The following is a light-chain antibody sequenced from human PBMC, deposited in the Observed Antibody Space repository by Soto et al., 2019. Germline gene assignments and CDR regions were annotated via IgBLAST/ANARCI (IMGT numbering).Light chain of an antibody. CDR2: DAY. CDR3: KQYGSSPIT. Sequence: EIVLTQSPGTLSLSPGERATLSCRASQSVSSSILAWYQQKPGQAHRLLIYDAYSRASGIQDRFSGSGSGTDFTLTIRRLEPEDFGVYYCKQYGSSPITFGQGTRLEIK. CDR1: QSVSSSI. J-gene: IGKJ5*01. V-gene: IGKV3-20*01.